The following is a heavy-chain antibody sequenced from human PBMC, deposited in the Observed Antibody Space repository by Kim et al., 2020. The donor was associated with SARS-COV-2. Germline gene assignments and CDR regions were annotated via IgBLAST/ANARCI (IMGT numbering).Heavy chain of an antibody. CDR2: ISAYNGNT. Sequence: ASVKVSCKASGYTFTSYGISWVRQAPGQGLEWMGWISAYNGNTNYAQKLQGRVTMTTDTSTSTAYMELRSLRSDDTAVYYCARDRYCSGGILGPRCWFDPWGQGTLVTVSS. CDR3: ARDRYCSGGILGPRCWFDP. CDR1: GYTFTSYG. V-gene: IGHV1-18*01. J-gene: IGHJ5*02. D-gene: IGHD2-15*01.